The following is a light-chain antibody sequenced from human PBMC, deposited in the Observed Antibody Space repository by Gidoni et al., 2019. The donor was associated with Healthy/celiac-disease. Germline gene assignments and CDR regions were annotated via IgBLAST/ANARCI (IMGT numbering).Light chain of an antibody. V-gene: IGKV3-20*01. CDR2: GAS. CDR3: QQYGSSPQCS. CDR1: QSFSSSY. J-gene: IGKJ2*04. Sequence: EIVLPQSPGTLSLSPGERATLSCRASQSFSSSYLAWYQQKPGQAPRLLIYGASSRATGIPDRFSGSGSGTDFTLTISRLEPEDFAVYYCQQYGSSPQCSFGQGTKLEIK.